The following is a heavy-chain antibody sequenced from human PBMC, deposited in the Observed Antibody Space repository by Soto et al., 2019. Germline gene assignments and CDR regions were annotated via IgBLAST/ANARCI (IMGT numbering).Heavy chain of an antibody. J-gene: IGHJ4*02. Sequence: EASVKVSCKASGGTFSSYAISWVRQAPGQGLEWMGGIIPIFGTANYAQKFQGRVTITADESTSTAYMELSSLRSEDTAVYYCARVGATTQLDFDYWGQGTLVTVSS. D-gene: IGHD1-26*01. CDR1: GGTFSSYA. CDR3: ARVGATTQLDFDY. CDR2: IIPIFGTA. V-gene: IGHV1-69*13.